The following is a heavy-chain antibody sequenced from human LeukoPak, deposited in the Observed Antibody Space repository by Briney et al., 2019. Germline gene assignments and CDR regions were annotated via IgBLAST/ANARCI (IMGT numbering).Heavy chain of an antibody. CDR2: IFHSGGT. CDR3: ARVGCSSPTCYNRGDNWFDP. CDR1: GYSISSGFQ. V-gene: IGHV4-38-2*02. J-gene: IGHJ5*02. D-gene: IGHD2-2*02. Sequence: PSETLSLTCTVSGYSISSGFQWGWLRQPPGKGLEWIGNIFHSGGTYYSPSLRRRRTISVDASKNQFFLNLNSVTAADTAVYYCARVGCSSPTCYNRGDNWFDPWGQGTLVTVSS.